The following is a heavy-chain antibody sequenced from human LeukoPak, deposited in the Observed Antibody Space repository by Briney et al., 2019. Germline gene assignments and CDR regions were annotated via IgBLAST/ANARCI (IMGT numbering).Heavy chain of an antibody. V-gene: IGHV4-34*01. D-gene: IGHD3-10*01. CDR1: GGSFSGYY. Sequence: SETLSLTCAVYGGSFSGYYWSWIRQPPGKGLEWIGEINHSGSTNYNPSLKSRVTITVDTSKNQFSLKLSSVTAADTAVYYCARGPDYYGSGSYYKRKGYFDYWGQGTLVTVSS. CDR3: ARGPDYYGSGSYYKRKGYFDY. J-gene: IGHJ4*02. CDR2: INHSGST.